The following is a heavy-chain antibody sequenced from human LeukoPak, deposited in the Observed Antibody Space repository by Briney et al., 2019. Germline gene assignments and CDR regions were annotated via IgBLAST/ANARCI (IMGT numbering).Heavy chain of an antibody. D-gene: IGHD4-17*01. CDR2: ITNNGGGR. J-gene: IGHJ6*03. CDR3: ALDYVDGLDYYYYMDV. Sequence: GGSLRLSCVASGFTFRNYVMSWVRHAPGKGLEWVSAITNNGGGRYYADSVKGRFTISRDNSKNTLYLQMNSLRAEDTAVYYCALDYVDGLDYYYYMDVWGKGTTVTVSS. V-gene: IGHV3-23*01. CDR1: GFTFRNYV.